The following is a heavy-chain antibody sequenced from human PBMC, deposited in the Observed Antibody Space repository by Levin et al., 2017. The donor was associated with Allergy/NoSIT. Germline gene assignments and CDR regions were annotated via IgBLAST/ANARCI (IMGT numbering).Heavy chain of an antibody. V-gene: IGHV1-69*13. D-gene: IGHD2-2*01. Sequence: ASVKVSCKASGGTFSSYAISWVRQAPGQGLEWMGGIIPIFGTANYAQKFQGRVTITADESTSTAYMELSSLRSEDTAVYYCARGDEECSSTSCYGVLDYWGQGTLVTVSS. CDR3: ARGDEECSSTSCYGVLDY. CDR2: IIPIFGTA. CDR1: GGTFSSYA. J-gene: IGHJ4*02.